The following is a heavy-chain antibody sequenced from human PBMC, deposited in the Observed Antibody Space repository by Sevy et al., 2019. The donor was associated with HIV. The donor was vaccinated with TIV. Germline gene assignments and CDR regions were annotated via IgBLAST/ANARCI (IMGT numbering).Heavy chain of an antibody. CDR1: GFTVSSNS. D-gene: IGHD3-10*01. CDR3: TRDQWDHGSVSFYFAS. CDR2: ISGGLRT. J-gene: IGHJ4*02. Sequence: GGSLRLSCATSGFTVSSNSMSWVRQAPGKGLEWVSVISGGLRTYYADSVKGRFPISRDNSENTLCLQVRSLKAEDTAVYYCTRDQWDHGSVSFYFASWGQGTLVTVSS. V-gene: IGHV3-53*01.